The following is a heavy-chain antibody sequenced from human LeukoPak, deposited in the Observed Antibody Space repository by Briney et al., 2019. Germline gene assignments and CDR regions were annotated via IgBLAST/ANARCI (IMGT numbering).Heavy chain of an antibody. CDR3: ARGRPHGNDY. V-gene: IGHV3-74*01. J-gene: IGHJ4*02. Sequence: GGSLRLSCAASGFTFSSYWMNWVRQAPGRGLVWVSRIASDGSSTTYADSVKGRFSISRDNAKNTLYLQMNSLRVEDTAVYYCARGRPHGNDYWGQGTLFTVSS. CDR1: GFTFSSYW. D-gene: IGHD4-23*01. CDR2: IASDGSST.